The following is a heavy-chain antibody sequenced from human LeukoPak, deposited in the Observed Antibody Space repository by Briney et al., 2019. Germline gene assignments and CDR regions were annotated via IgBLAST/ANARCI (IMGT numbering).Heavy chain of an antibody. V-gene: IGHV4-4*02. CDR1: GGSISSSNW. J-gene: IGHJ5*02. CDR3: ARSHYYDSSGSHNNWFDP. Sequence: PSGTLSLTCAVSGGSISSSNWWSWVRQPPGKGLEWIGEINHSGSTNSNPSLKSRVTISVDTSKNQFSLKLNSVTAADTALYYCARSHYYDSSGSHNNWFDPWGQGTLVTVSS. CDR2: INHSGST. D-gene: IGHD3-22*01.